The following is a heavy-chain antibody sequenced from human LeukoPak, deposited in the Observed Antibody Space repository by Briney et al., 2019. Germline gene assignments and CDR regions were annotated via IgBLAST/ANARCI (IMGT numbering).Heavy chain of an antibody. V-gene: IGHV3-66*01. Sequence: PGGSLRLSCTASGFTVSSNYMSWVRQAPGKGLAWVSVIYSGGSTYYADSVKGRFTISRDNSKNTLYLQMNSLRAEDTAVYYCARDSYYGSGGYYGMDVWGQGTTVTVSS. D-gene: IGHD3-10*01. J-gene: IGHJ6*02. CDR2: IYSGGST. CDR1: GFTVSSNY. CDR3: ARDSYYGSGGYYGMDV.